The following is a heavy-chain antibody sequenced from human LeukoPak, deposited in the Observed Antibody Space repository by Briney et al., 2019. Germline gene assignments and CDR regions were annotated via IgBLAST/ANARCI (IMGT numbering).Heavy chain of an antibody. Sequence: GGSLRLSCAASGFTFSSYAMSWVRQAPGKGLEWVSAISGSGSSTYYADSVKGRFTISRDNSKNTLYLQMNSLRAEDTAVYYCAKDQLIRYTPTFGQWLVRLPSYFDYWGQGTLVTVSS. V-gene: IGHV3-23*01. CDR2: ISGSGSST. D-gene: IGHD6-19*01. J-gene: IGHJ4*02. CDR1: GFTFSSYA. CDR3: AKDQLIRYTPTFGQWLVRLPSYFDY.